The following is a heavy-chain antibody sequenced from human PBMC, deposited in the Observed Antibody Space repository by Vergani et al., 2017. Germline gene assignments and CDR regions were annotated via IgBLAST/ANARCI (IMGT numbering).Heavy chain of an antibody. V-gene: IGHV4-34*01. Sequence: QVQLQQWGAGLLKPSETLSLTCAVYGGSFSGYYWSWIRQPPGKGLEWIGEINHSGSTNYNPSLKSRVTISVDTSKSQFSLKLSSVTAADTAVYYFARGTPERVPAASYYYYYMDCWGKGTTVTVSS. CDR3: ARGTPERVPAASYYYYYMDC. CDR1: GGSFSGYY. D-gene: IGHD2-2*01. CDR2: INHSGST. J-gene: IGHJ6*03.